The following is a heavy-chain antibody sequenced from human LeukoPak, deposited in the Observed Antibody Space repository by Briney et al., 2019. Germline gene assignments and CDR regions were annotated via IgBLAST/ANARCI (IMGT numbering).Heavy chain of an antibody. CDR2: INPNSGGT. D-gene: IGHD5-12*01. CDR1: GYTFTGYY. J-gene: IGHJ4*02. V-gene: IGHV1-2*04. CDR3: ARVPYSGYDHAFFDY. Sequence: ASVKVSCKASGYTFTGYYMHWVRQAPGQGLEWMGWINPNSGGTNYAQKFQGWVTMTRDTSISTAYMELSRLRSDDTAVYYCARVPYSGYDHAFFDYWGQGTLVTVSS.